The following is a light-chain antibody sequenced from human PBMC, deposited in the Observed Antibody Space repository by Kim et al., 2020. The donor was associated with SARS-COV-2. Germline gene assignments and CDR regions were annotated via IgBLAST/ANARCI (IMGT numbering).Light chain of an antibody. Sequence: PGQGVTIACTGSSSNIGAGYDVHWYQQLPGTAPKLLIYGNSNRPSGVPDRFSASKSGTSASLAITGLQAEDEADYYCQSYDSSLDVFGTGTKVTVL. V-gene: IGLV1-40*01. J-gene: IGLJ1*01. CDR3: QSYDSSLDV. CDR2: GNS. CDR1: SSNIGAGYD.